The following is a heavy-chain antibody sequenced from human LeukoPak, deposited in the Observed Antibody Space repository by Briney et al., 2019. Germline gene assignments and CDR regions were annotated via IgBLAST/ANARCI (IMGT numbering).Heavy chain of an antibody. J-gene: IGHJ4*02. CDR2: INHSGST. CDR3: ARGVAGTGTTDY. D-gene: IGHD1-1*01. Sequence: SETLSLTCAVSGGSFSGYYWSWIRLPPGKGLEWIGEINHSGSTNYNPSPKSRVTISVDTSKNQFSLKLSSVTAADTAVYYCARGVAGTGTTDYWGQGTLVTVSS. V-gene: IGHV4-34*01. CDR1: GGSFSGYY.